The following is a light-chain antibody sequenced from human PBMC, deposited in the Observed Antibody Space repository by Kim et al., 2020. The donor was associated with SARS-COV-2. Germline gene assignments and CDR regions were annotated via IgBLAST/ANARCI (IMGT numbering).Light chain of an antibody. CDR1: RSINTW. J-gene: IGKJ1*01. CDR2: DAS. Sequence: DIQMTQSPSTLSASVGDRVTITCRASRSINTWLAWYQQKPGKAPKLLIYDASSLESGVPSRFSGSGSGTEFTLTISSLQPDDSATYNCQQYECRFGQGTQVDIK. CDR3: QQYECR. V-gene: IGKV1-5*01.